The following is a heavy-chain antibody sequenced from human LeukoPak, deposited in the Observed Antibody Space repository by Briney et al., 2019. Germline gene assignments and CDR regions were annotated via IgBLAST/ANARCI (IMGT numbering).Heavy chain of an antibody. J-gene: IGHJ3*02. D-gene: IGHD3-3*01. CDR1: GYNFSSYW. V-gene: IGHV5-51*01. Sequence: GESLKISCEGSGYNFSSYWIGWVRQMPGKGLEWMGIIYPGDSDTRYSPSFQGQVTISADKSINTAYLQWSSLKASDTAMYYCASWSDSGRWDAFDIWGQGTMVTVSS. CDR3: ASWSDSGRWDAFDI. CDR2: IYPGDSDT.